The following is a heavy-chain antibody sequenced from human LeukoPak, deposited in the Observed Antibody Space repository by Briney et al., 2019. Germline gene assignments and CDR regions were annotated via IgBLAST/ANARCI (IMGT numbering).Heavy chain of an antibody. J-gene: IGHJ4*02. CDR1: GYTFTSYD. D-gene: IGHD6-13*01. V-gene: IGHV1-8*01. CDR3: ARGTDSSWPGRAGY. Sequence: ASVKVSCKASGYTFTSYDINWVRQAAGQGLEWMGRVNPNSGDTVYAQKLQGRVAMTRTTSVTTAYMELSSLRSEDTAVYYCARGTDSSWPGRAGYWGQGTLVTVSS. CDR2: VNPNSGDT.